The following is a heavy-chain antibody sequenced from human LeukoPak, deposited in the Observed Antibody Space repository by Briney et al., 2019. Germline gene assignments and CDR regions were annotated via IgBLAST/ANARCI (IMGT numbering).Heavy chain of an antibody. CDR3: AREEGEYYYDSSAYLYY. J-gene: IGHJ4*02. CDR2: INHSGST. V-gene: IGHV4-34*01. CDR1: GGSFNGYY. Sequence: SETLSLTCAVYGGSFNGYYWSWIRQPPGKGLEWIGEINHSGSTNYNPSLKSRVTISADTSKNQFSLKLSSVTAADTAVYYCAREEGEYYYDSSAYLYYWGQGTLVTVSS. D-gene: IGHD3-22*01.